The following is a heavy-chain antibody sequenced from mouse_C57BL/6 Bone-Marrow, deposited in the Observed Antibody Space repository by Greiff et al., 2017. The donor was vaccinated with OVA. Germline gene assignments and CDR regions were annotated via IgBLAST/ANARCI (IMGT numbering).Heavy chain of an antibody. J-gene: IGHJ3*01. CDR1: GFSFNTYA. CDR2: IRSKSNNYAT. D-gene: IGHD3-3*01. V-gene: IGHV10-1*01. Sequence: EAGGGLVQPKGSLKLSCAASGFSFNTYAMNWVRQAPGKGLEWVARIRSKSNNYATYYADSVKDRFTISRDDSESMLYLQMNNLKTEDTAMYYCVRQGTRDLGWFAYWGQGTLVTVSA. CDR3: VRQGTRDLGWFAY.